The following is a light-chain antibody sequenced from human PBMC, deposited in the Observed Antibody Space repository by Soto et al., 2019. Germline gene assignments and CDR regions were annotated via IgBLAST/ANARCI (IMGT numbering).Light chain of an antibody. V-gene: IGKV4-1*01. Sequence: DIVMTQSPDSLAVSLGERATINCKSSQSVLYSSNNKYYLAWYQQKPGQPPKLLIYWASTRESGVPDRFSGSGSGTDFTLTISSLQAEDVAVYYCQQYYSTPITFGQGTRLEIK. CDR3: QQYYSTPIT. CDR2: WAS. J-gene: IGKJ5*01. CDR1: QSVLYSSNNKYY.